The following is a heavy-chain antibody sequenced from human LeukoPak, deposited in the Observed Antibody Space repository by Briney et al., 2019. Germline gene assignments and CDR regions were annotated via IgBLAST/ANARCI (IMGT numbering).Heavy chain of an antibody. CDR1: GFTPSSYW. Sequence: GGSLRLSCSASGFTPSSYWMHWVRQAPGKGLVWVSRINTDGSSTNYADSVKGRFTVSRDNAKNTLYLQMNSLRAEDTAVYYCARERGVSHPFDYWGQGTLVTVSS. J-gene: IGHJ4*02. CDR3: ARERGVSHPFDY. CDR2: INTDGSST. D-gene: IGHD2-21*01. V-gene: IGHV3-74*01.